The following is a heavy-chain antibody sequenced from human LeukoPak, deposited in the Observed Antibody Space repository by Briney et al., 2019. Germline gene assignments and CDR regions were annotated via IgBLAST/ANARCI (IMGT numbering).Heavy chain of an antibody. Sequence: SQTLSLTCTVSGGSISSYYWSWIRQPPGKGLEWIGYIYYSGSTNYNPSLKSRVTISVDTSKNQFSLKLSSVTAADTAVYYCARESARYYYDSSMDAFDIWGQGTMVTVSS. D-gene: IGHD3-22*01. V-gene: IGHV4-59*01. CDR3: ARESARYYYDSSMDAFDI. CDR1: GGSISSYY. CDR2: IYYSGST. J-gene: IGHJ3*02.